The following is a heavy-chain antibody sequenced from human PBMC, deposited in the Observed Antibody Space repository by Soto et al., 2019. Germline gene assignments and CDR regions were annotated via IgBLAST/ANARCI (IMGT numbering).Heavy chain of an antibody. CDR3: EGESGENWSYEAF. D-gene: IGHD1-7*01. CDR1: GESIKSFC. Sequence: PSDTLSVTTTVSGESIKSFCWNWIRKTAGKGLEWIGRISTTGNTHYNPSLESRVTMSLDTSKNQFSLKLTSVTAADTAVYYCEGESGENWSYEAFWGQGTLVTVSS. V-gene: IGHV4-4*07. J-gene: IGHJ4*02. CDR2: ISTTGNT.